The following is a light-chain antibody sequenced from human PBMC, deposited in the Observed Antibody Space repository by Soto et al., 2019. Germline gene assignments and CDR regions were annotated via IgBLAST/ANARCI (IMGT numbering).Light chain of an antibody. CDR1: SSDVGGYNY. CDR2: EVS. V-gene: IGLV2-8*01. Sequence: QSVLTQPPSASGSPGQSVTISCTGTSSDVGGYNYVSWYQQHPGKAPKLMIYEVSKRPSGVPDRFSGSKSGNTASLTVSGLQAEDEADYYCSSYAGSNNSYVFGTGTKVPVL. J-gene: IGLJ1*01. CDR3: SSYAGSNNSYV.